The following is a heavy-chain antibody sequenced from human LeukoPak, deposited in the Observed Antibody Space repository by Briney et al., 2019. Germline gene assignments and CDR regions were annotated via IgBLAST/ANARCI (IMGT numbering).Heavy chain of an antibody. D-gene: IGHD2-15*01. Sequence: SETLSLTCAVYGGSFSGYYWSWIRQPPGKGLEWIGEINHSGSTNYNPSLKSRVTISVDTSKNQFSLRLSSVTAADTAVYFCARHPFATPFDYWGPGTLVTVSS. CDR3: ARHPFATPFDY. V-gene: IGHV4-34*01. J-gene: IGHJ4*02. CDR2: INHSGST. CDR1: GGSFSGYY.